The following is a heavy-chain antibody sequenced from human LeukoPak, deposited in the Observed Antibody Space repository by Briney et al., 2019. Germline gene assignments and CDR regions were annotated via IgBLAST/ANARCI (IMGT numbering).Heavy chain of an antibody. CDR2: IWYDGSNK. CDR3: ARDRPHNWFDP. J-gene: IGHJ5*02. Sequence: PGGSLRLSCAASGFTFSSYGMHWVRQAPGKGLEWVAVIWYDGSNKYYGDSVKGRFTISRDNSKKTLYLQMNSLRVEDTAVYYCARDRPHNWFDPWGQGTLVTVSS. CDR1: GFTFSSYG. V-gene: IGHV3-33*01.